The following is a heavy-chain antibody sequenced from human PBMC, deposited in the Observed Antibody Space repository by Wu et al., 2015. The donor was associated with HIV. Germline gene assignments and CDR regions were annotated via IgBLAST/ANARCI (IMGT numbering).Heavy chain of an antibody. CDR2: INPKSGGT. CDR3: ARDLASGSLARGECPFDS. CDR1: GYTFTDYY. J-gene: IGHJ4*02. D-gene: IGHD3-10*01. Sequence: QVQLMQSGAEVKKPGASVKVSCKASGYTFTDYYIHWVRQAPGQGLEWMGWINPKSGGTNLAQTFQGRVIMTRDTSISTTYMELSRLRSDDTAVYFCARDLASGSLARGECPFDSWGQGTLVTISS. V-gene: IGHV1-2*02.